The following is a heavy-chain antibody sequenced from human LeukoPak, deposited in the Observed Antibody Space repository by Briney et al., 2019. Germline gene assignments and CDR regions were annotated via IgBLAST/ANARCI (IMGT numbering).Heavy chain of an antibody. J-gene: IGHJ4*02. CDR1: GFTFSSYA. D-gene: IGHD3-16*02. CDR2: ISYDGSNK. V-gene: IGHV3-30*04. CDR3: ARDSISKYYDYVWGSYRFLPDY. Sequence: PGRSLRLSCAASGFTFSSYAMHWVRQAPGKGLEWVAVISYDGSNKYYADSVKGRFTISRDNSKNTLYLQMNSLRAEDTAVYYCARDSISKYYDYVWGSYRFLPDYWGQGTLVTVSP.